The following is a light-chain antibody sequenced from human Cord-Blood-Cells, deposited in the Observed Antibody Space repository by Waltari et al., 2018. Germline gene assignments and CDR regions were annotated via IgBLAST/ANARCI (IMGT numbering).Light chain of an antibody. CDR2: LGS. V-gene: IGKV2-28*01. Sequence: DIVMTQSPLSLPVTPGEPASISCRSSQSLRHSNGYNYLDWYLQKPGQSPQLLIYLGSNRASGVPNRFSGSGSGTEFTLKISRVEAEDVGVYYCMQALQTPPTFGQGTKVEIK. J-gene: IGKJ1*01. CDR3: MQALQTPPT. CDR1: QSLRHSNGYNY.